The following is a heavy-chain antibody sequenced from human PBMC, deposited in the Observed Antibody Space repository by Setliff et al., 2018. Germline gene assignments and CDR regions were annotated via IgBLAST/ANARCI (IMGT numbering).Heavy chain of an antibody. CDR1: GGTFSRYA. CDR3: AKTYSGYDKYYGMDV. J-gene: IGHJ6*02. CDR2: IIPILGIA. V-gene: IGHV1-69*10. Sequence: SVTVSCKASGGTFSRYAISWVRPAPGRGLEWMGGIIPILGIANYAQKFQGRVTITADKSTSTADMELSSLRSEDTAVYYCAKTYSGYDKYYGMDVWGQGTTVTVSS. D-gene: IGHD5-12*01.